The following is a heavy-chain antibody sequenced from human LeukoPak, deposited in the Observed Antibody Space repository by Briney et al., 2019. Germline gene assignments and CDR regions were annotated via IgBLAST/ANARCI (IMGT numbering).Heavy chain of an antibody. V-gene: IGHV3-7*01. CDR2: IKQDGSEK. Sequence: PGGSLGLSCAASGFTFSSYWMSWVRQAPGKGLEWVANIKQDGSEKYYVDSVKGRFTISRDNAKNSLYLQMNSLRAEDTAVYYCARVKGGSYYRWYFDLWGRGTLVTVSS. D-gene: IGHD1-26*01. CDR3: ARVKGGSYYRWYFDL. J-gene: IGHJ2*01. CDR1: GFTFSSYW.